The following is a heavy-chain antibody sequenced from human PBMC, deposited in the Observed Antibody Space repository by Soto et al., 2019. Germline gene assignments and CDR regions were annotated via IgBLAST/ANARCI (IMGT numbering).Heavy chain of an antibody. CDR1: GGSISSGDYY. Sequence: QVQLQESGPGLVKPSQTLSLTCTVSGGSISSGDYYWSWIRQPPGKGLEWIGYIYYSGSTYYNPSLKSRVTISVDTSKNQCTLKLSSVTAADTAVYYCARAVVFDPVGFDYWGQGTLVTVSS. D-gene: IGHD2-15*01. CDR3: ARAVVFDPVGFDY. J-gene: IGHJ4*02. CDR2: IYYSGST. V-gene: IGHV4-30-4*01.